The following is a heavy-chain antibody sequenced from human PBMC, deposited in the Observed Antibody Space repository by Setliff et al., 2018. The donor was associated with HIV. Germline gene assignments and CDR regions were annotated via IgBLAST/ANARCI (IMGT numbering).Heavy chain of an antibody. CDR2: ISPSSTII. CDR1: GFSFSSYS. J-gene: IGHJ4*02. D-gene: IGHD2-15*01. V-gene: IGHV3-48*01. CDR3: ARDFCGSSCSSGYGYFDH. Sequence: GVLRLSCGASGFSFSSYSMNWVRQAPGKGLEWVSYISPSSTIIYYPDSVKGRFTTSRDNARNSLYLEMNSLRADDTAVYYCARDFCGSSCSSGYGYFDHWGQGTLVTVS.